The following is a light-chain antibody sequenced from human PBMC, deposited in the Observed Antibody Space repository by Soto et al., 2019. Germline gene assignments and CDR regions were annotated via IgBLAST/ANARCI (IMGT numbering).Light chain of an antibody. CDR1: QSHSSNF. CDR2: DSS. CDR3: QHYYGTSPIS. J-gene: IGKJ5*01. V-gene: IGKV3-20*01. Sequence: EIVLTQSPATLSLSPGERATLSCRASQSHSSNFLAWYQQKPGQPPRLLIYDSSTRATGFPDRFSGSGSGTDFTLTIIRLEPEDFALYYCQHYYGTSPISFGQGTRLEIK.